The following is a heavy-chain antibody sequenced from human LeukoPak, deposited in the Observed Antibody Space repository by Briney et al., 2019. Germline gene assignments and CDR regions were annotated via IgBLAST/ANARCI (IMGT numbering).Heavy chain of an antibody. CDR1: GYTFTGYY. J-gene: IGHJ4*02. D-gene: IGHD1-26*01. V-gene: IGHV1-2*02. CDR2: INPNSGGT. Sequence: ASVKVSCKASGYTFTGYYMHWVRQAPGQGLEWMGWINPNSGGTKYAQNFQGRVTMTRDTSISTAYMELSRLRSDDTAVYYCARRGELVCFDDWGQGSLVTVSS. CDR3: ARRGELVCFDD.